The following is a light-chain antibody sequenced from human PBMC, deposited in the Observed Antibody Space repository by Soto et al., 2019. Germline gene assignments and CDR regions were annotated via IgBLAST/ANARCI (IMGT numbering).Light chain of an antibody. V-gene: IGKV3-15*01. CDR2: GIS. CDR3: QQYNNWPLP. CDR1: QSLTSY. Sequence: EIVMTQSPATRSVSPGETATLSCRASQSLTSYLAWYQQKPDQAPRLLIYGISTRSTDIPARFSGSGSGTEFTLTISSLQSEDFAVYYCQQYNNWPLPFGGGTK. J-gene: IGKJ4*01.